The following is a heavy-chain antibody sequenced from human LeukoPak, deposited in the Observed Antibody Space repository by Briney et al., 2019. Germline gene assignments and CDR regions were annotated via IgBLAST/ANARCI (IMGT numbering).Heavy chain of an antibody. CDR3: ARRRQGSSRKRRSNWFDP. Sequence: GASVKVSCKASGYTFTSYGINWVRQATGQGLEWMGWMNPNSGNTGYAQKFQGRVTVTRNTSISTAYMELSSLRSEDTAVYYCARRRQGSSRKRRSNWFDPWGQGTLVTVSS. CDR1: GYTFTSYG. J-gene: IGHJ5*02. D-gene: IGHD6-13*01. V-gene: IGHV1-8*02. CDR2: MNPNSGNT.